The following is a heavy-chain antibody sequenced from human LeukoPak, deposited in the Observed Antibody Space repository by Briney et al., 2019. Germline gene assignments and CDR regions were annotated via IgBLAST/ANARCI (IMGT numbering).Heavy chain of an antibody. Sequence: GGSLRLSCAASGFTFSDNYMSWIRQAPGKGLEWVAYISHTSIYSNYAPSVRGRFTISRDNAKNSLYLQMNSLRAEDTAVYYCARDTIYYDSSGYPPTLIGYWGQGTLVTVSS. D-gene: IGHD3-22*01. CDR2: ISHTSIYS. CDR1: GFTFSDNY. J-gene: IGHJ4*02. V-gene: IGHV3-11*06. CDR3: ARDTIYYDSSGYPPTLIGY.